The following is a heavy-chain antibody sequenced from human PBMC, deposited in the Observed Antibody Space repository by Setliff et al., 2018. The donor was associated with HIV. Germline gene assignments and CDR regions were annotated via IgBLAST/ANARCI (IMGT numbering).Heavy chain of an antibody. CDR2: IYPGDSDA. CDR3: ARMGGRVDTTTATTFGYFQD. Sequence: HGESLKISCKGSGYTFTNYWIGWVRQMPGKGLEWMGIIYPGDSDARYSPSLQGQVTISADKSISTAYLQWTSLKASDTATYYCARMGGRVDTTTATTFGYFQDWGQGTLVTVSS. V-gene: IGHV5-51*01. CDR1: GYTFTNYW. J-gene: IGHJ1*01. D-gene: IGHD4-17*01.